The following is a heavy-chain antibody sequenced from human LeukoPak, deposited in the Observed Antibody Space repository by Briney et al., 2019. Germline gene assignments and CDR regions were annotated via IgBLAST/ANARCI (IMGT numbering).Heavy chain of an antibody. V-gene: IGHV1-2*02. CDR3: ARAGVWDYSDSSGYHNGAFDI. CDR2: INPNSGGT. J-gene: IGHJ3*02. D-gene: IGHD3-22*01. CDR1: GYTFTGYY. Sequence: ASVKVSCKASGYTFTGYYMHWVRQAPGQGLEWMGWINPNSGGTNYAQKFQGRVTMTRDTPISTAYMELRRLRSDDTAVYYCARAGVWDYSDSSGYHNGAFDIWGQGTRVTVSS.